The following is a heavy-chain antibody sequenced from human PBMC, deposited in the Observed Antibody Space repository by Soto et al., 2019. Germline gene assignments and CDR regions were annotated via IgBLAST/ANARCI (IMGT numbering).Heavy chain of an antibody. Sequence: EVQLVESGGGLIQPGGSLRLSCAASGFAVSSKYMTWVRQAPGKGLEWVSVNYGGGTTYYADSVQGRFAISRDTSKNSWYLQMNSLGAEATAVYYCVHATGWPGFDFWGRGTLVTVSS. V-gene: IGHV3-53*01. CDR1: GFAVSSKY. CDR3: VHATGWPGFDF. CDR2: NYGGGTT. D-gene: IGHD6-19*01. J-gene: IGHJ4*02.